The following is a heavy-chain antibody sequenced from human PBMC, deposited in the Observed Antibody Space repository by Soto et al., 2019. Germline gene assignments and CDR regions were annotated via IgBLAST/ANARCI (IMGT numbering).Heavy chain of an antibody. V-gene: IGHV3-15*01. J-gene: IGHJ6*02. CDR3: PTGLVRGGNGMDV. CDR2: IKSKTDGGTT. D-gene: IGHD3-10*01. CDR1: GFTFSNAW. Sequence: EVQLVESGGGLVKPGGSLRLSCAASGFTFSNAWMSWVRQAPGKGLEWVGRIKSKTDGGTTDHAAPVKGRFTISRDDSKNTLYLQMNSLKTEDTAVYYSPTGLVRGGNGMDVWGQGTTVTVSS.